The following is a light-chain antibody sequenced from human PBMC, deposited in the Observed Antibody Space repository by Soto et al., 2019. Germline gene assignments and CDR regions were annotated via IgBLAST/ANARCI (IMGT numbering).Light chain of an antibody. CDR3: QQYKQWPLYT. CDR2: GTS. V-gene: IGKV3-15*01. Sequence: EIVLTQSPANLSVSPGEGATLSCRASQSVSGNLAWYQQKPGQAPRLLIYGTSTRATGVPARFSGGGSGTDFTLTISSLQSEDVAIYYCQQYKQWPLYTFGQGTKLEI. CDR1: QSVSGN. J-gene: IGKJ2*01.